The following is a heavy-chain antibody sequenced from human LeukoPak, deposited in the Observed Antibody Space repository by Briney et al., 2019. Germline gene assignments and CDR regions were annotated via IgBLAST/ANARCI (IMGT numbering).Heavy chain of an antibody. CDR1: GFTFSSYA. CDR3: ASPYYDSSGYYQKYYFDY. CDR2: ISYDGSNT. V-gene: IGHV3-30-3*01. Sequence: GRSLRLSCAASGFTFSSYAMHWVRQAPGKGLEWVAVISYDGSNTYYADSVKGRFTISRDNSKNTLYLQMNSLRAEDTAVYYCASPYYDSSGYYQKYYFDYWGQGTLVTVSS. J-gene: IGHJ4*02. D-gene: IGHD3-22*01.